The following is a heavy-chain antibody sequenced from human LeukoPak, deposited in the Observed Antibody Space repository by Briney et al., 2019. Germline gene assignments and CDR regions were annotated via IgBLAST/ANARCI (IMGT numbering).Heavy chain of an antibody. J-gene: IGHJ3*02. CDR1: GYTFTGYY. D-gene: IGHD1-26*01. V-gene: IGHV1-2*02. CDR3: ARDLVGATSGAFDI. CDR2: INPNSGGT. Sequence: ASVKVSCKASGYTFTGYYMHWLRQAPGQGLEWMGWINPNSGGTNYAQKFQGRVTMTRDTSINTAYMELSRLRSDDTAVYYCARDLVGATSGAFDIWGQGTMVTVSS.